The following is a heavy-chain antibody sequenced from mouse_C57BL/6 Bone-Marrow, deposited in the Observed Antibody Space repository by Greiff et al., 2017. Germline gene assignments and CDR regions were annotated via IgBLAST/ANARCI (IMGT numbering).Heavy chain of an antibody. CDR2: IWGDGST. J-gene: IGHJ2*01. Sequence: VKLVESGPGLVAPSQSLSITCTVSGFSLTSSGVSWVSQPPGQGLEWLGVIWGDGSTNYHSALISRLSISKDNSKSQVFLKLNMLQTDDTATYYCAKSPYCYGSSYGQLDYWGQGTTLTVSS. CDR1: GFSLTSSG. D-gene: IGHD1-1*01. V-gene: IGHV2-3*01. CDR3: AKSPYCYGSSYGQLDY.